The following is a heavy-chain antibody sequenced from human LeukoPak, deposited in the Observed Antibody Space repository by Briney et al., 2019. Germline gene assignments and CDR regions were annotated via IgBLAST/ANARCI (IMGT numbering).Heavy chain of an antibody. CDR1: GYTLTELS. D-gene: IGHD1-20*01. Sequence: KVSCKVSGYTLTELSMHWVRQAPGKGLEWMGGFDPEDGETIYAQKFQGRVTMTEDTSTDTAYMELSSLRSEDTAVYYCATQLTGTTFTDYWGQGTLVTVSS. CDR3: ATQLTGTTFTDY. V-gene: IGHV1-24*01. CDR2: FDPEDGET. J-gene: IGHJ4*02.